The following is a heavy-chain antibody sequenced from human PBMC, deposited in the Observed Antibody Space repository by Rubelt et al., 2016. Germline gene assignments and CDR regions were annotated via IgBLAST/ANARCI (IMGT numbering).Heavy chain of an antibody. CDR3: AHRQSGGGSYYND. CDR1: GFSLSASGVG. CDR2: TYWNDDT. D-gene: IGHD1-26*01. V-gene: IGHV2-5*01. Sequence: QITLKESGPTLVKPTETLTLTCTCSGFSLSASGVGVGWIRQPPGKALEWLALTYWNDDTRYSPSLKSRLTITKDTSKTQVVLTMTTMDPVDKATYYGAHRQSGGGSYYNDWGHGTLVTVSS. J-gene: IGHJ4*01.